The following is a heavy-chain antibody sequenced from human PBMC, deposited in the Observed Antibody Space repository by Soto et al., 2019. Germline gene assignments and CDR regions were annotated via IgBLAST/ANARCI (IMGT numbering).Heavy chain of an antibody. V-gene: IGHV3-30*18. CDR2: VSHDGRNT. D-gene: IGHD6-19*01. Sequence: VQLVESGGGVGQPGRSLRLSCAASGFTFSDYAMHWVRQAPGKGLEWVAVVSHDGRNTHYADSVKGRFTISRDSSKNTVSLEMTCLRAEDTAVYYCAKGGRQWLVTSDFNYWGQGALVTVSS. CDR3: AKGGRQWLVTSDFNY. J-gene: IGHJ4*02. CDR1: GFTFSDYA.